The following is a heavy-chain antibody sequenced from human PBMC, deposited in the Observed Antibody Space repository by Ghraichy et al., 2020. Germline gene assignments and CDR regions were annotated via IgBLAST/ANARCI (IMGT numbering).Heavy chain of an antibody. CDR2: IKSKTDGGTT. J-gene: IGHJ6*02. V-gene: IGHV3-15*01. Sequence: GGSLRLSCAASGFTFSNAWMSWVRQAPGKGLEWVGRIKSKTDGGTTDYAAPVKGRFTISRDDSKNTLYLQMNSLKTEDTAVYYCTTVPGQDYYDSSGYYLAHGMDVWGQGTTVTVSS. CDR3: TTVPGQDYYDSSGYYLAHGMDV. CDR1: GFTFSNAW. D-gene: IGHD3-22*01.